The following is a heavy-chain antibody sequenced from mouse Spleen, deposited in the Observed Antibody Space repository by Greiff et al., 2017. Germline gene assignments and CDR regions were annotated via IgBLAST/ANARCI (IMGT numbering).Heavy chain of an antibody. CDR1: GFTFSDYY. V-gene: IGHV5-16*01. Sequence: EVQLQESEGGLVQPGSSMKLSCTASGFTFSDYYMAWVRQVPEKGLEWVANINYDGSSTYYLDSLKSRFIISRDNAKNILYLQMSSLKSEDTATYYCARGGDVGFDYWGQGTTLTVSS. D-gene: IGHD3-3*01. CDR2: INYDGSST. CDR3: ARGGDVGFDY. J-gene: IGHJ2*01.